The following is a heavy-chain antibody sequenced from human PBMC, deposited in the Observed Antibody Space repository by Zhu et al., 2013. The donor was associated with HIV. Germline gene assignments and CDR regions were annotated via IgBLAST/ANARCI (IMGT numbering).Heavy chain of an antibody. CDR3: ARGAAAGFCPTVTCTVDMDV. CDR1: GYTFSNYG. CDR2: ISAYNDYT. V-gene: IGHV1-18*01. Sequence: QVQLVQVWGEVRSLGSVKVSCQASGYTFSNYGVSWVRQAPGRGLEWMGWISAYNDYTDYAQKFKGRVTMSIDMSTSTVYMDLARLRSDDSALYFCARGAAAGFCPTVTCTVDMDVWGQGTTVTVSS. D-gene: IGHD3-3*01. J-gene: IGHJ6*02.